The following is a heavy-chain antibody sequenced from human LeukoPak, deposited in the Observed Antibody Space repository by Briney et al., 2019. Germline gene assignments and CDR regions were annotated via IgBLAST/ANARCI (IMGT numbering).Heavy chain of an antibody. V-gene: IGHV3-23*01. CDR1: GFTFSIYA. Sequence: TGGSLRLSCAASGFTFSIYATSWVRQAPGKGLEWVSAISGSGVSTYYADSVKGRFTISKDNSKNTLYLQMNSLRPEDTAVYYCARLHPVITFGGVPLGSFDIWGQGTMVTVSS. J-gene: IGHJ3*02. CDR2: ISGSGVST. CDR3: ARLHPVITFGGVPLGSFDI. D-gene: IGHD3-16*01.